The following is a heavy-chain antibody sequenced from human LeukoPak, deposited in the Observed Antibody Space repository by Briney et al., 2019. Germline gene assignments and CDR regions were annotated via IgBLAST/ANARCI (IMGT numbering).Heavy chain of an antibody. CDR2: INHSGST. CDR3: ASNLPFDY. D-gene: IGHD1-1*01. J-gene: IGHJ4*02. Sequence: PSETLSLTCAVYGGSFSGYDWSWIRQPPGKGLEWIGEINHSGSTNYNPSLKSRVTISVDTSKNQFSLKLSSVTAADTAVYYCASNLPFDYWGQGTLVTVSS. V-gene: IGHV4-34*01. CDR1: GGSFSGYD.